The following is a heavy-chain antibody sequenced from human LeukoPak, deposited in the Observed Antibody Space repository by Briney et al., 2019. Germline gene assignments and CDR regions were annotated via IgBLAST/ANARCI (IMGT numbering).Heavy chain of an antibody. V-gene: IGHV3-23*01. D-gene: IGHD3-3*01. CDR2: ITDSGGAT. J-gene: IGHJ5*02. CDR1: GFTFSSYD. CDR3: ARGAIFGVLMPVGL. Sequence: GGSLRLSCAASGFTFSSYDMIWVPQAPGKGLEWVSSITDSGGATYYADSVKGRFSISRDNSKNTVYLQMNSPRAEDTAVYYCARGAIFGVLMPVGLWGQGTLVTVSS.